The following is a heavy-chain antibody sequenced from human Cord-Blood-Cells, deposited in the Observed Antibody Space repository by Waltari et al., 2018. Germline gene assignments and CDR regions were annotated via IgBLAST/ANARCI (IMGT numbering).Heavy chain of an antibody. D-gene: IGHD1-1*01. CDR1: GGSFRGYY. V-gene: IGHV4-34*01. CDR2: SNHSGST. J-gene: IGHJ3*02. CDR3: ARGKGNAFDI. Sequence: QVQLQQWGAGLLKPSETLSLTCAVYGGSFRGYYWSWIRQPPGKGLEWIGESNHSGSTNYNPSLKSRVTISVDTSKNQFSLKLSSVTAADTAVYYCARGKGNAFDIWGQGTMVTVSS.